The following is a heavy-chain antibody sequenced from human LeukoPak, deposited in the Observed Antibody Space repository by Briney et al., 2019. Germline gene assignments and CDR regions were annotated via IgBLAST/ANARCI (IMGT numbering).Heavy chain of an antibody. CDR3: AAAVAGTVVFDY. CDR1: GGIFSSYA. J-gene: IGHJ4*02. CDR2: IIPIFSTA. V-gene: IGHV1-69*13. D-gene: IGHD6-19*01. Sequence: SVKVSCKASGGIFSSYATNWVRQAPGQGLEWMGGIIPIFSTANYAQKFQGRVTITADESTSTAYMELSSLRSEDTAVYYCAAAVAGTVVFDYWGQGTLVTVSS.